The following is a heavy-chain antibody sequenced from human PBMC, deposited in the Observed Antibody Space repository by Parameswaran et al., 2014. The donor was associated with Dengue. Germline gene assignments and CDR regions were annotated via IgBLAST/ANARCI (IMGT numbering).Heavy chain of an antibody. CDR2: IIPIFGTA. J-gene: IGHJ6*02. Sequence: WVRQAPGQGLEWMGGIIPIFGTANYAQKFQGRVTITADKSTSTAYMELSSLRSEDTAVYYCARGEYSSGWHLGPADYYYYGMDVWGQGTTVTVSS. CDR3: ARGEYSSGWHLGPADYYYYGMDV. D-gene: IGHD6-19*01. V-gene: IGHV1-69*06.